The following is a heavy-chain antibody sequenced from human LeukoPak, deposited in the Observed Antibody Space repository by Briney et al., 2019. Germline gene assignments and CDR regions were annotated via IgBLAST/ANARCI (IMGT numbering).Heavy chain of an antibody. J-gene: IGHJ4*02. D-gene: IGHD3-22*01. Sequence: PSETLSLTCTVSGGSISSGSYYWSWIRQPAGKGLEWIGRIYTSGSTNYNPSLKSRVTISVETSKNQFSLKLSSVTAADTAVYYCARVRTGVDSSGYLDYWGQGTLVTVSS. CDR2: IYTSGST. CDR1: GGSISSGSYY. CDR3: ARVRTGVDSSGYLDY. V-gene: IGHV4-61*02.